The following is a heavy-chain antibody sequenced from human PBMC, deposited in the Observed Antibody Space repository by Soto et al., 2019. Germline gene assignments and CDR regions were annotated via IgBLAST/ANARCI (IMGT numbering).Heavy chain of an antibody. CDR2: MNPNSGNT. V-gene: IGHV1-8*01. Sequence: QVQLVQSGAEVKKPGASVKVSCKASGYTFTSYDINWVRQATGQGLEWMGWMNPNSGNTGYAQKFQGRVTMTRNTSISTVYMELSSLRSEDMAVYYCARTYSSRWYWGASDAFDLWGQGTMVTVSS. CDR1: GYTFTSYD. J-gene: IGHJ3*01. CDR3: ARTYSSRWYWGASDAFDL. D-gene: IGHD6-19*01.